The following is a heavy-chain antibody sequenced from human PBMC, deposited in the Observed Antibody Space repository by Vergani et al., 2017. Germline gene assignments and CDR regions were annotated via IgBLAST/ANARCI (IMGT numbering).Heavy chain of an antibody. Sequence: QVQLQESGPGLVKPSQTLSLTCTVSGGSISSGGYYWSWIRQPPGKGLEWIGYIYYSGSTNYHPSLKSRVTISVDTSKNQFSLNLSSVTAADTAVYYCARSRREEPNSGFPYYYYMDVWGKGTTVTVSS. D-gene: IGHD3-22*01. CDR1: GGSISSGGYY. CDR2: IYYSGST. CDR3: ARSRREEPNSGFPYYYYMDV. J-gene: IGHJ6*03. V-gene: IGHV4-61*08.